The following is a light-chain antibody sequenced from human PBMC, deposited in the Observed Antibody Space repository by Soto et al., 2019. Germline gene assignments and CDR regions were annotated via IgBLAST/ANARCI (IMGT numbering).Light chain of an antibody. J-gene: IGKJ5*01. CDR2: AAS. V-gene: IGKV1-39*01. Sequence: DIQMTQSPSSLSASVVDRVIITFLASQTISSHLNWYQQKPGKAPNLLVYAASSLQSGVPSRFTGSGSGTDFTLTISSLQPEDFATYFCQQSYTTPINCGQGTRREIK. CDR3: QQSYTTPIN. CDR1: QTISSH.